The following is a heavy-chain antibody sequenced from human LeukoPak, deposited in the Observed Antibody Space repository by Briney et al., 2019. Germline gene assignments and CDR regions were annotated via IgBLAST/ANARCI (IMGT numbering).Heavy chain of an antibody. J-gene: IGHJ6*03. CDR3: ARGSSSWLYYYYYMDV. Sequence: ASVEVSCKASGYTFTGYYMHWVRQAPGQGLEWMGWINPNSGGTNYAQKFQGRVTMTRDTSISTAYMELSRLRSDDTAVYYCARGSSSWLYYYYYMDVWGKGTTVTVSS. V-gene: IGHV1-2*02. D-gene: IGHD6-13*01. CDR2: INPNSGGT. CDR1: GYTFTGYY.